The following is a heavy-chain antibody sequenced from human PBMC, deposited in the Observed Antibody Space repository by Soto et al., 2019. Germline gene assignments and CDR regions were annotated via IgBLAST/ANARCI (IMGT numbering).Heavy chain of an antibody. Sequence: SVKRSCKASGYTFTSFTFHWVRQAPRQRLEWMGWINAGNGDSKYSQNFQGRVTVTRDTSASTAYMELSSLTSEDMAVYYCAREAAQYYYAIDVWGQGTTVTVSS. J-gene: IGHJ6*02. D-gene: IGHD6-13*01. CDR2: INAGNGDS. CDR1: GYTFTSFT. V-gene: IGHV1-3*03. CDR3: AREAAQYYYAIDV.